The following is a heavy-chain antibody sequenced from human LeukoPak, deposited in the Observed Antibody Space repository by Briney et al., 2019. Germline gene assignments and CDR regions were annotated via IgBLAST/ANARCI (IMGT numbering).Heavy chain of an antibody. V-gene: IGHV3-23*01. CDR1: GFTFSSYA. Sequence: QPGGSLRLSCAASGFTFSSYAMSWVRQAPGKGLQWVSGISGSGGSTHYADSVKGRFTISRDNSKNTLYLQMNSLRAEDTAVYYCAKRPRSHGPWYFDYWGQGTLVTVSS. CDR2: ISGSGGST. CDR3: AKRPRSHGPWYFDY. J-gene: IGHJ4*02. D-gene: IGHD1-26*01.